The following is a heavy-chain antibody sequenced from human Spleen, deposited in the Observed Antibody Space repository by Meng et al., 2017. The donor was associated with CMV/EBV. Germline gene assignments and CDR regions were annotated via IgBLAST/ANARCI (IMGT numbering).Heavy chain of an antibody. J-gene: IGHJ3*02. CDR3: ARERGAHTINDAFDI. D-gene: IGHD4/OR15-4a*01. Sequence: GGSLRLSCAASGFTVSSSYMRWVRQAPGKGLEWVSAISGSGGSTYYADSVKGRFTISRDNSKNTLYLQMNSLRAEDTAVYYCARERGAHTINDAFDIWGQGTMVTVSS. V-gene: IGHV3-23*01. CDR1: GFTVSSSY. CDR2: ISGSGGST.